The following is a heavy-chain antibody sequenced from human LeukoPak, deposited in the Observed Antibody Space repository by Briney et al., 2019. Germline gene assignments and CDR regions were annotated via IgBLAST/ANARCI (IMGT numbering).Heavy chain of an antibody. D-gene: IGHD5-12*01. CDR1: GGTFSSYA. CDR3: ARVGYSSYGSRYYYYYYGMDV. V-gene: IGHV1-69*01. Sequence: SVKVSCKASGGTFSSYAISWVRQAPGQGLEWMGGIIPIFGTANYAQKFQGRVTITADESTSTAYMELSSLRSEDTAVYYCARVGYSSYGSRYYYYYYGMDVWGQGTTVTVSS. CDR2: IIPIFGTA. J-gene: IGHJ6*02.